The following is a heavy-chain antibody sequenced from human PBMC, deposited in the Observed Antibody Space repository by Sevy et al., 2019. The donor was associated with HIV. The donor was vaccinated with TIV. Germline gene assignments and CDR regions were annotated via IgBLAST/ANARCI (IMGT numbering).Heavy chain of an antibody. CDR1: GFSLESYW. CDR2: IKEDDTVK. J-gene: IGHJ4*02. D-gene: IGHD2-21*01. V-gene: IGHV3-7*04. Sequence: GGSLRLSCVASGFSLESYWMNWVRQAPGKPLEWVANIKEDDTVKYYVESVKGSFTISRDNGRNLVYLLMNNLKVEDTALYYCVRAIQSEGSFWGQGTRVTVSS. CDR3: VRAIQSEGSF.